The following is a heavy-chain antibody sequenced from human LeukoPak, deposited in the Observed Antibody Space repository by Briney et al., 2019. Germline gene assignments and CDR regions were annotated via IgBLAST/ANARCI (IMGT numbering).Heavy chain of an antibody. Sequence: SETLSLTCTVSGGSISSYYWSWIRQPPGKGLEWIGYMYYSGSTNYNPSLKSRVTISSDTSKNQFSLKLSSVTAADTAVYYCARARYSYGYKIAAAGSLDYWGQGTLVTVSS. D-gene: IGHD5-18*01. V-gene: IGHV4-59*01. J-gene: IGHJ4*02. CDR3: ARARYSYGYKIAAAGSLDY. CDR1: GGSISSYY. CDR2: MYYSGST.